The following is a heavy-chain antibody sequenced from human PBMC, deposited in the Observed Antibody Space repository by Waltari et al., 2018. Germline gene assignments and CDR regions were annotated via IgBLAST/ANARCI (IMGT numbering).Heavy chain of an antibody. CDR2: INPNSGGT. J-gene: IGHJ4*02. Sequence: QVQLVQSGAEVKKPGASVKVSRKASGYTFTGSYLPWVRQAPGQGLEWMGWINPNSGGTNYAQKLQGRVTMTRDTSISTAYMELSRLRSDDTAVYYCAREASIFGVVIMDYWGQGTLVTVSS. D-gene: IGHD3-3*01. CDR3: AREASIFGVVIMDY. CDR1: GYTFTGSY. V-gene: IGHV1-2*02.